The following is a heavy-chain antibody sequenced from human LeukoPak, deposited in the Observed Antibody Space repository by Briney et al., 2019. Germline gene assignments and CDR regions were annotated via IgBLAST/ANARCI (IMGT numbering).Heavy chain of an antibody. CDR1: GYTFTGYY. Sequence: ASVKVSCKASGYTFTGYYMHWVRQAPGQGLEWMGWINPNSGGTNYAQKFQGRVTMTRDTSISTAYMELSRLRSDDTAVYYCARVLYYYDSSGYGPIFDYWGQGTLVTVSS. CDR2: INPNSGGT. D-gene: IGHD3-22*01. CDR3: ARVLYYYDSSGYGPIFDY. V-gene: IGHV1-2*02. J-gene: IGHJ4*02.